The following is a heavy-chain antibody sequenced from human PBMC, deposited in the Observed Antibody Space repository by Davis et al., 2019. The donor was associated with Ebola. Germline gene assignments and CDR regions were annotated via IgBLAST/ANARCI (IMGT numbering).Heavy chain of an antibody. CDR1: GFTFSSYW. Sequence: GESLKISCAASGFTFSSYWMSWVRQAPGKGLEWVANIKQDGSEKYYVDSVKGRFTISRDNAKNSLYLQMNSLRAEDTAVYYCARGGDYGDYWGQGTLVTVSS. CDR3: ARGGDYGDY. J-gene: IGHJ4*02. D-gene: IGHD2-15*01. CDR2: IKQDGSEK. V-gene: IGHV3-7*03.